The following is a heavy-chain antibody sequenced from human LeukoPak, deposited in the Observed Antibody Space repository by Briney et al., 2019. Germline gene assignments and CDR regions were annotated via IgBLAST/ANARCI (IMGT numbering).Heavy chain of an antibody. Sequence: GGSLRLSCAASGFTFSSYGMHWVRQAPGKGLERVAVIWYDGSNKYYVDSVQGRFTISRDNSKNTLYLQMSSLRAEDTAVYYCARGDYYDSSGYYFPDAFDIWGQGTMVTVSS. J-gene: IGHJ3*02. V-gene: IGHV3-33*01. CDR3: ARGDYYDSSGYYFPDAFDI. CDR2: IWYDGSNK. D-gene: IGHD3-22*01. CDR1: GFTFSSYG.